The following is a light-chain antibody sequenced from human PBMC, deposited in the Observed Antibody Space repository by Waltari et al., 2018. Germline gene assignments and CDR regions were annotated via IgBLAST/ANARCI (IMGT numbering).Light chain of an antibody. CDR3: SSLTSSSTYV. J-gene: IGLJ1*01. V-gene: IGLV2-14*01. CDR1: SSDIGTFNY. Sequence: QSALTQPASVSGSPGQSITISCTGTSSDIGTFNYVSWYQQHPGKAPKLMIFEVSNRPSGFSNRFSAAKSGNTASLTISGLQAEDEADYYCSSLTSSSTYVFGTGTKVTVL. CDR2: EVS.